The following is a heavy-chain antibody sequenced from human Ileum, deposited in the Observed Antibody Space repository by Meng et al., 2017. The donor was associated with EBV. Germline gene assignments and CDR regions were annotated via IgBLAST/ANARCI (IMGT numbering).Heavy chain of an antibody. J-gene: IGHJ1*01. V-gene: IGHV4-39*06. Sequence: RLLVQESGPGPVKPSETLSLTCTVSGASISSTPYYWGWIRQPPGKGLEWIGNIFNSGSTSYSPSLKSRVTISVDTSKNQFSLKLSSVTAADTAVYYCARDYSSSWYSGGFFKYWGQGILVTVSS. CDR1: GASISSTPYY. CDR2: IFNSGST. D-gene: IGHD6-13*01. CDR3: ARDYSSSWYSGGFFKY.